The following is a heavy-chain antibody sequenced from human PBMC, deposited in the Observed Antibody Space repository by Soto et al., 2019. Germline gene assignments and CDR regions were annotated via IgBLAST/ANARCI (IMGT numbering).Heavy chain of an antibody. Sequence: EVQLVESGGGLVQPGRSLRLSCAASGFTFDDYAMHWVRQAPGKGLEWVSGISWNSGSIGYADSVKGRFTISRYNAKNSLYLQMNSLRAEDTALYYCAKGSEDFWSGYTLFDYWGQGTLVTVSS. CDR2: ISWNSGSI. D-gene: IGHD3-3*01. CDR1: GFTFDDYA. J-gene: IGHJ4*02. V-gene: IGHV3-9*01. CDR3: AKGSEDFWSGYTLFDY.